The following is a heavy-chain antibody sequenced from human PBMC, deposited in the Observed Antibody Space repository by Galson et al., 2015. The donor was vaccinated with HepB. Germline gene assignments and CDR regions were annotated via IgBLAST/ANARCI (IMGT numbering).Heavy chain of an antibody. D-gene: IGHD1-7*01. J-gene: IGHJ6*02. V-gene: IGHV1-18*01. Sequence: SVKVSCKASGYDFNKYGLSWVRQAPGQGLEWMGWVSGYDGSTNYAPRSQGRVTMTTQTSTGTTFMDMRSLRSGDTAVYFCARDSRLELQLNNYYSYGMDVWGQGTAVVVS. CDR2: VSGYDGST. CDR1: GYDFNKYG. CDR3: ARDSRLELQLNNYYSYGMDV.